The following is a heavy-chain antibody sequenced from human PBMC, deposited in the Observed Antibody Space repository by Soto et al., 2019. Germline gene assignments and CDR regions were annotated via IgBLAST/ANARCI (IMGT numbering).Heavy chain of an antibody. Sequence: SGPTLVKPTQTLTLTCTFSGFSLSTSGVGVGWIRQPPGKALEWLALIYWNDDKRYSPSLKSRLTITKDTSKNQVALTMTNMDPCEKATYYCAHFKCRGGSCYDPNFDYWGQGTLVTVSS. CDR1: GFSLSTSGVG. CDR3: AHFKCRGGSCYDPNFDY. J-gene: IGHJ4*02. D-gene: IGHD2-15*01. CDR2: IYWNDDK. V-gene: IGHV2-5*01.